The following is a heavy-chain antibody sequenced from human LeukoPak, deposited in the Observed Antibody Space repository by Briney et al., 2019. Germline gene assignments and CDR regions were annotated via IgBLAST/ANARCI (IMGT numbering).Heavy chain of an antibody. J-gene: IGHJ4*02. CDR1: GFSGLSSFNSYA. CDR2: ISYDGSNK. V-gene: IGHV3-30-3*01. CDR3: ARDSAYDY. Sequence: GGSLRLSCSASGFSGLSSFNSYAMHWVRQAPGKGLEWVAVISYDGSNKYYADSVKGRFTISRDNSKNTLYLQMNSLRAEDTAVYYCARDSAYDYWGQGTLVTVSS.